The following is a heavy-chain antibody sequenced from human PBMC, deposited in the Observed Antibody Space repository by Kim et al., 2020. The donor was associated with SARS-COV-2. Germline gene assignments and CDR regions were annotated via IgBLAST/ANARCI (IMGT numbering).Heavy chain of an antibody. CDR3: ARGTAMTGLDL. D-gene: IGHD2-21*02. CDR1: GDSVSSSTGA. J-gene: IGHJ5*02. Sequence: SQTLSLTCAISGDSVSSSTGAWNWIRQSPLRGLEWLGRTYYRSKWYNDYAVSVKSRININPDTSKNQFSLLLNSVTPEDTAVYFCARGTAMTGLDLWGQGTLVTVSS. V-gene: IGHV6-1*01. CDR2: TYYRSKWYN.